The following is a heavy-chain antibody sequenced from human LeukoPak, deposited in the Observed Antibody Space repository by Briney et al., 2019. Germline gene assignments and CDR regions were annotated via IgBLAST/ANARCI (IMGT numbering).Heavy chain of an antibody. D-gene: IGHD3-10*01. J-gene: IGHJ6*02. CDR2: IYTSGST. V-gene: IGHV4-4*07. CDR3: ARAGEDSPRRGVDGMDV. Sequence: SETLSLTCTVSGDSISSYYWSWIRQPAGKGLEWIGRIYTSGSTNYNPSLKSRVTMSVDTSKNQFSLKLSSVTAADTAVYYCARAGEDSPRRGVDGMDVWGQGTTVTVSS. CDR1: GDSISSYY.